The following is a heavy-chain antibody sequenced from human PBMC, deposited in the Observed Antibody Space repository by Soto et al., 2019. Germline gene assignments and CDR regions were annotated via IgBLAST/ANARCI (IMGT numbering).Heavy chain of an antibody. Sequence: GSLRLPCAASGFTFSSYAMSWVRQAPGKGLESVSAISGSGGSTYYADSVKGRFTISRDNSKNTLYLQMNSLRVEDTAVYYCARTRGPDYWGQGTLVTVSS. D-gene: IGHD2-8*02. CDR1: GFTFSSYA. CDR2: ISGSGGST. CDR3: ARTRGPDY. J-gene: IGHJ4*02. V-gene: IGHV3-23*01.